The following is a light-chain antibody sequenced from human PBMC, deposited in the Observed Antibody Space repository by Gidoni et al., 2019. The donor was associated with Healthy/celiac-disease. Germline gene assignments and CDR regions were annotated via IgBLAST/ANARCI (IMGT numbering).Light chain of an antibody. Sequence: EIVMTQSPATLSVSPGERATLSCRASQSVSSNLAWYQHKPGQAPRLLIYGASTRATGSPARFSGSGSGTEFNLTISSLQSEDLAVYYCQQYNNWPRTFGQGTKVEIK. V-gene: IGKV3-15*01. CDR3: QQYNNWPRT. CDR2: GAS. CDR1: QSVSSN. J-gene: IGKJ1*01.